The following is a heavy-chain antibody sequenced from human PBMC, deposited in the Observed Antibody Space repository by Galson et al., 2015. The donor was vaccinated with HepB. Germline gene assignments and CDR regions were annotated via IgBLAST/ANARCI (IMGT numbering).Heavy chain of an antibody. D-gene: IGHD3-10*01. J-gene: IGHJ3*02. V-gene: IGHV4-39*01. CDR3: ARHVDGNAVYGSGSYYNKRRENDAFDI. Sequence: ETLSLTCTVSGGSISSSSYYWGWIRQPPGKGLEWIGSIYYSGSTYYNPSLKSRVTISVDTSKNQFSLKLSSVTAADTAVYYCARHVDGNAVYGSGSYYNKRRENDAFDIWGQGTMVTVSS. CDR2: IYYSGST. CDR1: GGSISSSSYY.